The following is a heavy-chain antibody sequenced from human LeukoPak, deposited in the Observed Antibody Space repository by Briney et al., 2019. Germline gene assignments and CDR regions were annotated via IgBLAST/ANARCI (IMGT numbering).Heavy chain of an antibody. V-gene: IGHV3-48*04. Sequence: GGSLRLSCAASGFTFSNYSVNWVRQAPGKGLEWLSYIGSTSLIIYYADSVKGRFTISRDNAKNSLYLQMNRLRAEDMAVYYCARGISAVVPRAFDLWGQGTMVIVSS. CDR3: ARGISAVVPRAFDL. D-gene: IGHD2-15*01. CDR2: IGSTSLII. J-gene: IGHJ3*01. CDR1: GFTFSNYS.